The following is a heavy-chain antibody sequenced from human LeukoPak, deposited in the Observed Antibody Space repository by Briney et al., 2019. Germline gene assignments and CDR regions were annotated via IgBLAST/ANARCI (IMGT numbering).Heavy chain of an antibody. CDR1: GYSISSGYY. J-gene: IGHJ5*02. CDR2: IYHSGST. V-gene: IGHV4-38-2*02. Sequence: SETLSLTCAVSGYSISSGYYWGWIRQPPGKGLEWIGSIYHSGSTYYNPSLKSRVTISVDTSKNQFSLKLSSVTAADTAVYYCARDRDYYGSGSRFDLWGQGTLVTVSS. CDR3: ARDRDYYGSGSRFDL. D-gene: IGHD3-10*01.